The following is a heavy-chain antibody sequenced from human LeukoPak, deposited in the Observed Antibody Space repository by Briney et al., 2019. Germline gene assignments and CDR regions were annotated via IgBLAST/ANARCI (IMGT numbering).Heavy chain of an antibody. CDR3: ARGRSGGDWFDS. CDR2: NHYTGST. Sequence: SETLSLTCTVSGVSIRSNFWXWIXQPPGXGLEWIGYNHYTGSTNHNPPLKSRVTMSVDTSKNQFSLKLSSVTAADTAVYYCARGRSGGDWFDSWGQGTLVTVSS. J-gene: IGHJ5*01. CDR1: GVSIRSNF. D-gene: IGHD3-10*01. V-gene: IGHV4-59*01.